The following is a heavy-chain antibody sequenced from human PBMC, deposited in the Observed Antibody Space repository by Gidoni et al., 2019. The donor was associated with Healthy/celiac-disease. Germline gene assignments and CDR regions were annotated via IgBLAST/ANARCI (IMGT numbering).Heavy chain of an antibody. V-gene: IGHV4-39*01. CDR3: ARRTLTTGWFDP. J-gene: IGHJ5*02. CDR1: GCSISSSSYY. Sequence: QLPLQESGPGLVKPSETLSLTCTVSGCSISSSSYYWGWIRQPPGKGLEWIGSIYYSGSTYYNPSLKSRVTISVDTSKNQFSLKLSAVTAADTAVYYCARRTLTTGWFDPWGQGTLVTVSS. CDR2: IYYSGST. D-gene: IGHD1-1*01.